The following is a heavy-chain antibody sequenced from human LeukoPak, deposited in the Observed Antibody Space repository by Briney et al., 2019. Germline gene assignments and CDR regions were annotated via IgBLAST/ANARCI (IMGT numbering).Heavy chain of an antibody. Sequence: SETLSLTCAVYGGSFSGYYWSWIRQPPGKGLEWIGEINHSGSTNYNPSLKSRVTISVDTSKNQFSLKLSSVTAADTAVYYCARGRPDYYGSGSYSYYFDYWGQGTLVTVSS. CDR1: GGSFSGYY. CDR2: INHSGST. J-gene: IGHJ4*02. D-gene: IGHD3-10*01. V-gene: IGHV4-34*01. CDR3: ARGRPDYYGSGSYSYYFDY.